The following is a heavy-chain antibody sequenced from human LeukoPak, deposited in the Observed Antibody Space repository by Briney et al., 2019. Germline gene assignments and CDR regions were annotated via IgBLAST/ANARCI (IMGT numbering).Heavy chain of an antibody. Sequence: PGGSLRLSCAASAGTFSNYWMSWVRQAPGKGLEWVANIEEDGSEKNYVDSVKGRFTISRDNGKNSLYLQMNSLRVDDTAVYYCARDRGYATFDYWGQGTLVTVSS. CDR2: IEEDGSEK. J-gene: IGHJ4*02. V-gene: IGHV3-7*01. D-gene: IGHD3-10*01. CDR3: ARDRGYATFDY. CDR1: AGTFSNYW.